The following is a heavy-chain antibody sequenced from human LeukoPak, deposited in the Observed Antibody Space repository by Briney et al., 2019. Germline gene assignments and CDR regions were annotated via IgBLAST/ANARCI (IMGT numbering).Heavy chain of an antibody. CDR2: INTSGGTT. CDR1: GYTFTSYY. J-gene: IGHJ4*02. Sequence: AAVKVSCKASGYTFTSYYMHWVRQAAGQGLEWMGIINTSGGTTNYAQKFQGRVTLTSDTSTRKVYMELSSLTSEDTAVYYCARERGYCGARTCYHFEYWGQGTLVTVSS. V-gene: IGHV1-46*01. D-gene: IGHD2-15*01. CDR3: ARERGYCGARTCYHFEY.